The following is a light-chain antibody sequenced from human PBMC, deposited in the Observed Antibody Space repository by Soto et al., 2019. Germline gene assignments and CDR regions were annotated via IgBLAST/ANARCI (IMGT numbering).Light chain of an antibody. V-gene: IGLV1-51*01. CDR3: GSWDSSLSAWV. J-gene: IGLJ3*02. CDR1: SSNIGGNS. CDR2: DDD. Sequence: QSVMTQPPSVSAAPGQKVTISCSGSSSNIGGNSVSWYQQFPGTAPKLLIYDDDKRPSGIPDRFSGSKSGTSATLGITGFQTGDEADYYCGSWDSSLSAWVFGGGTKLTVL.